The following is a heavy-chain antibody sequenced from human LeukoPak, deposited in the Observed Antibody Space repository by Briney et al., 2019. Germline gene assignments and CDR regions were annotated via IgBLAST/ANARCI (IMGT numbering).Heavy chain of an antibody. CDR1: GYTFTSYG. CDR2: ISAYNGNT. D-gene: IGHD2-21*02. V-gene: IGHV1-18*01. CDR3: ARGQLLAYCGGDCSPTGDWFDP. Sequence: ASVKVSCKASGYTFTSYGISWVRQAPGQGLEWMGRISAYNGNTNYAQKLQGRVTMTTDTSTSTAYMELRSLRSDDTAVYYCARGQLLAYCGGDCSPTGDWFDPWGQGTLVTVSS. J-gene: IGHJ5*02.